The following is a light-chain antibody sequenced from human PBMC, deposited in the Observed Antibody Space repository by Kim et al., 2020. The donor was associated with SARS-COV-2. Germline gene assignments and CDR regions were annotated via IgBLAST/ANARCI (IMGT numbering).Light chain of an antibody. V-gene: IGLV3-1*01. Sequence: SYELTQPPSVSVSPGQTARITCSGDKLGDKYAFWYQQKPGQSPVLVMFQHDKRPSGISQRFSVSNSGNTAILTISGTRTIDEADYYCQAWDSSAAVFGGGTQRTVL. J-gene: IGLJ2*01. CDR3: QAWDSSAAV. CDR2: QHD. CDR1: KLGDKY.